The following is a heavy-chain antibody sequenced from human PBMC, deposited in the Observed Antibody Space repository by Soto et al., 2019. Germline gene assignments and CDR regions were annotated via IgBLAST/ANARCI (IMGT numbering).Heavy chain of an antibody. J-gene: IGHJ3*02. Sequence: GGSLRLSCARSGFIFRDYAMSWVRQAPGKGLEWVAGISAGGDFTHYADSVKGRFAVSRDNSMNTLSLQMNSLRAEDTALYFCGKDPNGDYVGAFEMWGQGTMVTVSS. CDR1: GFIFRDYA. CDR3: GKDPNGDYVGAFEM. CDR2: ISAGGDFT. D-gene: IGHD3-10*02. V-gene: IGHV3-23*01.